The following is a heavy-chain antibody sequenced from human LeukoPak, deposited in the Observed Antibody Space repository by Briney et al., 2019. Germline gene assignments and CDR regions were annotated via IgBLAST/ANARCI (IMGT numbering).Heavy chain of an antibody. CDR2: ISGSGGST. J-gene: IGHJ4*02. CDR1: GFTFSSYA. D-gene: IGHD3-10*01. Sequence: GGSLRLSCAASGFTFSSYAMTWVRQAPGKGLEWVSAISGSGGSTYYADSVKGRFSISRDNAKNSLYLQMNSLRAEDTAVYYCARGGSDYGSGRFFDYWGQGTLVTVSS. CDR3: ARGGSDYGSGRFFDY. V-gene: IGHV3-23*01.